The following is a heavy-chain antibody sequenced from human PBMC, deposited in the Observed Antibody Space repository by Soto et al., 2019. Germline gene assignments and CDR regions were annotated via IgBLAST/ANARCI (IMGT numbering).Heavy chain of an antibody. CDR3: ARESGYYDSSGYYVGAFDI. Sequence: ASVKVSCKASGYTFTSYGISWVRQAPGQGIEWMGWISAYNGNTNYAQKLQGRVTMTTDTSTSTAYMELRSLRSDDTAVYYCARESGYYDSSGYYVGAFDIWGQGTMVTVS. J-gene: IGHJ3*02. CDR1: GYTFTSYG. D-gene: IGHD3-22*01. V-gene: IGHV1-18*01. CDR2: ISAYNGNT.